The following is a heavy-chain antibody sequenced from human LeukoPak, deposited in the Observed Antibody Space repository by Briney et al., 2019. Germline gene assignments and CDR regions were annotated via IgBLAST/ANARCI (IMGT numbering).Heavy chain of an antibody. CDR1: GFTFSSYA. D-gene: IGHD6-6*01. V-gene: IGHV3-30*04. CDR2: ISYDGSNK. Sequence: PGGSLRLSCAASGFTFSSYAMHWVRQAPGKGLEWVAVISYDGSNKYYRDSVKGRFTISRDNSKNTLYLQLNSLGSEDTAVYSCARDTSIVDPAGYMDVWGKGTTVTVSS. CDR3: ARDTSIVDPAGYMDV. J-gene: IGHJ6*03.